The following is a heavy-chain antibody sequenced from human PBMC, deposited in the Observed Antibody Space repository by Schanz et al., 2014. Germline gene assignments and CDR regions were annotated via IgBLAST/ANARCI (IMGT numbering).Heavy chain of an antibody. CDR1: GGTFSSDT. CDR3: AREVGLYYRGWFDP. Sequence: QVHLVQSGAEVKKPGSSVKVSCKASGGTFSSDTFSWVRQAPGQGLEWMGRIVPIAGITNYAQRFQGRVTITADKSSDTAYMELSSLRSEDTAVYYCAREVGLYYRGWFDPWGQGTLVTDSS. CDR2: IVPIAGIT. V-gene: IGHV1-69*08. J-gene: IGHJ5*02. D-gene: IGHD3-10*01.